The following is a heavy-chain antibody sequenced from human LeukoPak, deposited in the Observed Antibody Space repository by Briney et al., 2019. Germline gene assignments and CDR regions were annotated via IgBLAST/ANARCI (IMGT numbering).Heavy chain of an antibody. D-gene: IGHD5-12*01. J-gene: IGHJ3*02. Sequence: GGSLRLSCAASGFTFSSYGMSWVRQAPGKGLEWVSSISSSSSYIYYADSVKGRFTFSRDNAKNSLHLQMNSLRPEDTAVYYCARDLRPYSGYDNLAFDIWGQGTMVTVSS. V-gene: IGHV3-21*01. CDR3: ARDLRPYSGYDNLAFDI. CDR1: GFTFSSYG. CDR2: ISSSSSYI.